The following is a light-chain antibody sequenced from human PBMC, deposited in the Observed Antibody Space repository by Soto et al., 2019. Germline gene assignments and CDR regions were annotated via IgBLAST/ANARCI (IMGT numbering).Light chain of an antibody. CDR1: QSISSS. CDR3: QQSYSTPLT. J-gene: IGKJ4*01. V-gene: IGKV1-39*01. CDR2: AAP. Sequence: DIQMTQSPSSLSASVGDRVTITCRASQSISSSLNWYQQKPGKAPKLLIYAAPSLQSGVPSRFSGSGSGTDFTLTISSLQPEDFATYYCQQSYSTPLTFGGGTKVEIK.